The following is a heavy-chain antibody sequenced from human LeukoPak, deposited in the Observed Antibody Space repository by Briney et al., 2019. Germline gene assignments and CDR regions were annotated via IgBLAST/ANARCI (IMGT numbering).Heavy chain of an antibody. Sequence: ETLSLTCTVSGDSIDSGGFYWTWTRQRPGKGLEWVSVIYSGGSTYYADSVKGRFTISRHNSKNTLYLQMNSLRAEDTAVYYCARGGSYGFSFFDYWGQGTLVTVSS. V-gene: IGHV3-53*04. J-gene: IGHJ4*02. CDR1: GDSIDSGGFY. CDR2: IYSGGST. D-gene: IGHD5-18*01. CDR3: ARGGSYGFSFFDY.